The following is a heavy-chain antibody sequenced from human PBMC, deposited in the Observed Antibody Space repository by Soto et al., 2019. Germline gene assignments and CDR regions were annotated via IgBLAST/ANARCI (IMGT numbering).Heavy chain of an antibody. CDR3: AKDRGALRWSEEHYSFDS. CDR1: GFAFSIYG. Sequence: LRLSFASSGFAFSIYGIHLCLQSPCKGLEWVALISYDGRNKYYADAVKGRFTISRDNSKNTLVLETNSLRPEDTAVYYFAKDRGALRWSEEHYSFDSWGNGPLV. V-gene: IGHV3-30*18. CDR2: ISYDGRNK. D-gene: IGHD2-15*01. J-gene: IGHJ4*01.